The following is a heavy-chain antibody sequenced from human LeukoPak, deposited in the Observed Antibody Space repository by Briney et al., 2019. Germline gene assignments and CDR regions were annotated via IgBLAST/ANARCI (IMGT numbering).Heavy chain of an antibody. V-gene: IGHV1-46*01. Sequence: ASVKVSCKASGYTFTSYYMHWVRQAPGQGLEWMGIINPSGGSTSYAQKFQGRVTMTRDTSTSTVYMELSSLRSEDTAVYYCASTTNRADCSGGSCYSGALDIFGQGTMVTVSS. D-gene: IGHD2-15*01. J-gene: IGHJ3*02. CDR3: ASTTNRADCSGGSCYSGALDI. CDR2: INPSGGST. CDR1: GYTFTSYY.